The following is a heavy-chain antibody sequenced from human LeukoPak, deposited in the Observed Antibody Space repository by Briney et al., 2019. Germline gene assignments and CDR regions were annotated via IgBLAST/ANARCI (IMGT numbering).Heavy chain of an antibody. J-gene: IGHJ4*02. CDR2: INHSGST. D-gene: IGHD6-19*01. CDR3: AREGYRSGWENYFDY. V-gene: IGHV4-34*01. CDR1: GFTFSDHY. Sequence: GSLRLSCAASGFTFSDHYMDWVRQAPGKGLEWVGEINHSGSTNYNPSLKSRVTISVDTSKNQFSLKLSSVTAADTAVYYCAREGYRSGWENYFDYWGQGTLVTVSS.